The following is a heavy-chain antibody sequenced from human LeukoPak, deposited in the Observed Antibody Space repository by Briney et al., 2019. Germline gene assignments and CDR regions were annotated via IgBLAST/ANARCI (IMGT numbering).Heavy chain of an antibody. CDR1: GFTFSSYW. V-gene: IGHV3-7*01. CDR3: ASWGYSSGWYFQH. D-gene: IGHD6-19*01. J-gene: IGHJ1*01. Sequence: GGSLRLSCAASGFTFSSYWMSWVRQAPGKGLEWVANIKQDGSEKYYVDSVRGPFTISRDNAKNSLYLQMNSLRAEDTAVYYCASWGYSSGWYFQHWGQGTLVTVSS. CDR2: IKQDGSEK.